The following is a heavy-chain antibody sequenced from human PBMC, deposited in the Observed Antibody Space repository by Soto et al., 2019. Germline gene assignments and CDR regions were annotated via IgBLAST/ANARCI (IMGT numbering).Heavy chain of an antibody. CDR3: ARVATVAARPTRGWFDP. V-gene: IGHV1-8*01. CDR2: MNPNSGKT. Sequence: QVQLVQSGAEVKKPGASVKVSCKASGYTFTSYDINWVRQATGQGLEWMGWMNPNSGKTGYAQKFQGRVTMTRNTSISTAYMELSSLRSEDTAVYYCARVATVAARPTRGWFDPWGQGTLVTVSS. J-gene: IGHJ5*02. D-gene: IGHD6-6*01. CDR1: GYTFTSYD.